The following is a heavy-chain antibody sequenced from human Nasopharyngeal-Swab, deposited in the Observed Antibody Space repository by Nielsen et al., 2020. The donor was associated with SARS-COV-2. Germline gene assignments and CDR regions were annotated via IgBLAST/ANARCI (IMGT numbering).Heavy chain of an antibody. CDR1: GGSFSGYY. V-gene: IGHV4-34*01. Sequence: SETLSLTCAVYGGSFSGYYWSWIRQPPGKGLEWIGEINHGGSTNYNPSLKSRVTISVDTSKNQFSLKLSSVTAADTAVYFCARDITQLLWFGESRAFDIWGQGTKVTVSS. CDR2: INHGGST. J-gene: IGHJ3*02. D-gene: IGHD3-10*01. CDR3: ARDITQLLWFGESRAFDI.